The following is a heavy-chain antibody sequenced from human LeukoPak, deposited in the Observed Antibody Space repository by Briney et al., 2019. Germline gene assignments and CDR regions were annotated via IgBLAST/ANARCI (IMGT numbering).Heavy chain of an antibody. D-gene: IGHD4-17*01. CDR2: INHSGST. Sequence: PSETLSLTCTVCGGSISSGGYYWSWIRQPPGKGLEWIVEINHSGSTNYNPSLKSRVTISVDTSKNQFSLKLSSVTAADTAVYYCARGGDYGGNSGVDYWGQGTLVTVSS. V-gene: IGHV4-34*01. J-gene: IGHJ4*02. CDR1: GGSISSGGYY. CDR3: ARGGDYGGNSGVDY.